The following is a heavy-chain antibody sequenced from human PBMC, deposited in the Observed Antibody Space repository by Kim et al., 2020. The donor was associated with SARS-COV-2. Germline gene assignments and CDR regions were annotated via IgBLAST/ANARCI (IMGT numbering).Heavy chain of an antibody. CDR1: GFTFSSYG. CDR2: IWYDGSNK. Sequence: GGSLRLSCAASGFTFSSYGMHWVRQAPGKGLEWVAVIWYDGSNKYYADSVKGRFTISRDNSKNTLYLQMNSLRAEDTAVYYCARDLQPVTIFGVVINESPGHDYWGQGTLVTVSS. V-gene: IGHV3-33*01. J-gene: IGHJ4*02. D-gene: IGHD3-3*01. CDR3: ARDLQPVTIFGVVINESPGHDY.